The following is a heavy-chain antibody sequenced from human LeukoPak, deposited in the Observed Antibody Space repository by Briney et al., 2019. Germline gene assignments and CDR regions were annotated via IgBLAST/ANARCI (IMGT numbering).Heavy chain of an antibody. Sequence: SETLSLTCSVFGDSIIDNNNCWGWIRQPPGKGLEWIGTKFYSGTTYYNPSLQSRVTISADTSKNQFSLRLTSVTAADTAMYYCARGNSGGAFGDFYYFMDVWGKGTTVSVSS. CDR3: ARGNSGGAFGDFYYFMDV. D-gene: IGHD1-1*01. V-gene: IGHV4-39*01. CDR1: GDSIIDNNNC. CDR2: KFYSGTT. J-gene: IGHJ6*03.